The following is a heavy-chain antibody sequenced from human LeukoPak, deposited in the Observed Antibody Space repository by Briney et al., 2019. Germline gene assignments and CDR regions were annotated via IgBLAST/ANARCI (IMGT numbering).Heavy chain of an antibody. CDR2: ISSNGGST. Sequence: PGGSLRLSCSASGFTLSNYDMHWVRQAPGKGLEYVSAISSNGGSTYYVDSVKGRFTISRDNSKNTLCLQMSSLRAEDTAVYYCVKGWQQLVRGYFDCWGQGTLVTVSS. CDR1: GFTLSNYD. V-gene: IGHV3-64D*09. J-gene: IGHJ4*02. CDR3: VKGWQQLVRGYFDC. D-gene: IGHD6-13*01.